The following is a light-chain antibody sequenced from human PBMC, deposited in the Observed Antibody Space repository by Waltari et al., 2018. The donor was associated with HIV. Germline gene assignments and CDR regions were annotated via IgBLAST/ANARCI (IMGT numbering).Light chain of an antibody. Sequence: QTALTQPASVSGSPGQSITISCSAPSIDIRGFSQVPWFHPHPGKAPKLILFDVSIRPSGLSNRFSGSKSGITASLTISGLQTEDEADYYCSSYTSYSRLVFGTGTKVTV. V-gene: IGLV2-14*01. CDR1: SIDIRGFSQ. CDR3: SSYTSYSRLV. CDR2: DVS. J-gene: IGLJ1*01.